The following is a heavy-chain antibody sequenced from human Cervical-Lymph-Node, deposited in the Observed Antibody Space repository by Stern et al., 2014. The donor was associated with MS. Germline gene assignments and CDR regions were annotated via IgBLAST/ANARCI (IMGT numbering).Heavy chain of an antibody. V-gene: IGHV5-10-1*03. J-gene: IGHJ5*02. CDR3: ARHPTEYSSGWYVSNWFDP. D-gene: IGHD6-19*01. CDR1: GYSFTSYW. CDR2: IDPSDSYT. Sequence: VQLVQSGAEVKKPGESLRISCKGSGYSFTSYWISWVRQMPGKGLEWMGRIDPSDSYTNYSPSFQGHVTISADKSISNAYLQWSSLKASDTAMYYCARHPTEYSSGWYVSNWFDPWGQGTLVTVSS.